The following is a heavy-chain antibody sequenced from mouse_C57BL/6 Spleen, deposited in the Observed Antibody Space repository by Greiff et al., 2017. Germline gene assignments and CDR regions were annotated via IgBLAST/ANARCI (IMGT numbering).Heavy chain of an antibody. CDR2: INPSRGYT. CDR3: AGWDFDY. Sequence: VQLQQSGAELATPGASVKLSCTASGYTFTSYWMHWVKQRPGQGLEWIGYINPSRGYTKYNQKFKDKATLTADKSSSTAYVQLRSLTYEDSAVYFCAGWDFDYGGQAPTLTVSS. D-gene: IGHD3-3*01. V-gene: IGHV1-7*01. J-gene: IGHJ2*01. CDR1: GYTFTSYW.